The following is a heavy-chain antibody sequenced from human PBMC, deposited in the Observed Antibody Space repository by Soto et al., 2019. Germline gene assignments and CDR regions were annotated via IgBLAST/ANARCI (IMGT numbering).Heavy chain of an antibody. J-gene: IGHJ5*02. Sequence: QLQLQESGPGLVKPSETLSLTCSVSGGSISSSSYFWGWIRQPPGKGLEWIGSIYYSGSTYYNPSLQXRXTXSIXTSKNQFSLKLSSVTAADTAVYYCASHPSDFWFDPWGQGTLVTVSS. D-gene: IGHD2-21*02. CDR3: ASHPSDFWFDP. CDR2: IYYSGST. V-gene: IGHV4-39*01. CDR1: GGSISSSSYF.